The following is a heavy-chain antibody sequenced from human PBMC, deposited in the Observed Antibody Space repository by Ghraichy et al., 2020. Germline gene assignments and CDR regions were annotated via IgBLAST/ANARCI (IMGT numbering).Heavy chain of an antibody. J-gene: IGHJ4*02. D-gene: IGHD3-10*01. Sequence: GESLNISCAASGFPFKNYAMSWVRQAPGEGLEWVSTTTANGGSTFYADSMQGRFTISRDNYKNTLFLQINYLRAEDTALYFCAKPKYYFGSGREGFYSWGQGALVIVSS. CDR3: AKPKYYFGSGREGFYS. V-gene: IGHV3-23*01. CDR1: GFPFKNYA. CDR2: TTANGGST.